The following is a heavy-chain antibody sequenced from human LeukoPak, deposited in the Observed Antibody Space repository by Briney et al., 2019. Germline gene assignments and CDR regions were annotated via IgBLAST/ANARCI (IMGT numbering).Heavy chain of an antibody. Sequence: GGSLRLSCAASGFTFSTYGMHWVRQAPGKGLEWVAVISYDGSNKYYADSVKGRFTISRDNAKNSLYLQMNSLRAEDTAVYYCARDATNIVVVVADGFDYWGQGTLVTVSS. V-gene: IGHV3-30*03. D-gene: IGHD2-15*01. CDR1: GFTFSTYG. CDR3: ARDATNIVVVVADGFDY. CDR2: ISYDGSNK. J-gene: IGHJ4*02.